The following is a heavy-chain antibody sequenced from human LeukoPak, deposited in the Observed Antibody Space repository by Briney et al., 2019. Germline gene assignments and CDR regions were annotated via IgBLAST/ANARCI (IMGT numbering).Heavy chain of an antibody. CDR3: VRKDQDFNAAFDI. D-gene: IGHD2-2*01. V-gene: IGHV3-53*01. Sequence: GGSLRLSCAASGFTVSNNYMSWVRQAPGKGLEWVSITYSDGNTNYAVSVKGRFTISRDTSQNTLSLQMNSLRAEDTAVYYCVRKDQDFNAAFDIWGQGTVVTVSS. CDR2: TYSDGNT. J-gene: IGHJ3*02. CDR1: GFTVSNNY.